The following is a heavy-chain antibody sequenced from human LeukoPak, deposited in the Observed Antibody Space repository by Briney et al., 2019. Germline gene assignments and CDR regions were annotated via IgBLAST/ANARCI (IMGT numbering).Heavy chain of an antibody. CDR1: GGTFSSYA. CDR3: AREYSSSSSRFDY. V-gene: IGHV1-69*06. D-gene: IGHD6-6*01. J-gene: IGHJ4*02. Sequence: SVKVSCKASGGTFSSYAISWVRQAPEQGLEWMGEIIPIFGTANYAQKFQGRVTITADKSTSTAYMELSSLRSEDTAVYYCAREYSSSSSRFDYWGQGTLVTVSS. CDR2: IIPIFGTA.